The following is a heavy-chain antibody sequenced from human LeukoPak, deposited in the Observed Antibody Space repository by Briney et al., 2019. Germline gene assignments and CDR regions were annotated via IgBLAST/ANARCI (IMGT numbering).Heavy chain of an antibody. Sequence: PSETLSLTCTVSGGSIRSYYWSWIRQPPGKGLEWIGYIYYSGTTNSNPSLKSRVTISVDTAKSQFSLKLNSVTAADTAVYYCARTRTAIGQLVYESYFDLWGRGTLVTVSS. CDR3: ARTRTAIGQLVYESYFDL. J-gene: IGHJ2*01. D-gene: IGHD2-8*01. CDR2: IYYSGTT. CDR1: GGSIRSYY. V-gene: IGHV4-59*01.